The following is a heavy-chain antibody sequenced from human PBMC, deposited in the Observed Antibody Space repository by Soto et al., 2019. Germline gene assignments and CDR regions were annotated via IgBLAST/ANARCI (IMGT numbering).Heavy chain of an antibody. CDR3: ARAVVPAAGYNWFDP. J-gene: IGHJ5*02. D-gene: IGHD2-2*01. CDR2: IYYSGST. Sequence: PSETLSLTCTVSGVSISSYYWSWIRQPPGKGLEWIGYIYYSGSTNYNPSLKSRVTISVDTSKNQFSLKLSSVTAADTAVYYCARAVVPAAGYNWFDPWGQGTLVTVSS. V-gene: IGHV4-59*01. CDR1: GVSISSYY.